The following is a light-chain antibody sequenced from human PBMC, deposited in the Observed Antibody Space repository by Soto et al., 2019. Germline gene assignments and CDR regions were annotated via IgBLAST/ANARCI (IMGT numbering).Light chain of an antibody. Sequence: EIVLTQSPGTLSLSPGERATLSCRASQSVSLSLAWYQQKPGQAPRLLIYAASYRATGIPDKLSGSGSGTDFSLTISRLEPEDSAVYYCHQYHSPPQTFGQGTKVDIK. V-gene: IGKV3-20*01. CDR1: QSVSLS. J-gene: IGKJ2*01. CDR2: AAS. CDR3: HQYHSPPQT.